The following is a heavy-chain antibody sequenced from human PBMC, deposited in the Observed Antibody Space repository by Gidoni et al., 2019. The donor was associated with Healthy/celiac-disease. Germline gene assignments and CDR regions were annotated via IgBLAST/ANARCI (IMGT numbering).Heavy chain of an antibody. J-gene: IGHJ4*02. CDR2: IIPIFGTA. CDR3: ARAPRMITFGGVIVIGGIDY. CDR1: GGTFSSYA. Sequence: QVQLVQSGAEVKKPGSSVKVSCKASGGTFSSYAISWVRQAPGQGLEWMGGIIPIFGTANYAQKFQGRVTITADESTSTAYMELSSLRSEDTAVYYCARAPRMITFGGVIVIGGIDYWGQGTLVTVSS. V-gene: IGHV1-69*01. D-gene: IGHD3-16*02.